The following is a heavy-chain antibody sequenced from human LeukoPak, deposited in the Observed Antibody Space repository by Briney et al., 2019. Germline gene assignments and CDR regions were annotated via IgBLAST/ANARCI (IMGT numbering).Heavy chain of an antibody. Sequence: ASVKVSCKASGYTFTTYYIHWVRQAPGQGLEWMGIINPSGGSTNYAQKFQGRVTITADKSTSTAYMELSSLRSEDTAVYYCARTAITMVRGAQRGGTYAYWYFDLWGRGTLVTVSS. CDR1: GYTFTTYY. J-gene: IGHJ2*01. CDR2: INPSGGST. CDR3: ARTAITMVRGAQRGGTYAYWYFDL. V-gene: IGHV1-46*01. D-gene: IGHD3-10*01.